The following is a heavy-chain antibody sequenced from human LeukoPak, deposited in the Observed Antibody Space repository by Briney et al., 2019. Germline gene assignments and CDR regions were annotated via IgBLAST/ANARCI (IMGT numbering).Heavy chain of an antibody. D-gene: IGHD3-22*01. J-gene: IGHJ4*02. Sequence: ASVKVSCKASGYTFTSYDINWVRQATGQGLEWMGWINPNSGGTNYAQKFQGRVTMTRDTSISTAYMELTRLRSDDTAVYYCAKTYYYDSSGPFDYWGQGTLVTVSS. CDR3: AKTYYYDSSGPFDY. CDR1: GYTFTSYD. CDR2: INPNSGGT. V-gene: IGHV1-2*02.